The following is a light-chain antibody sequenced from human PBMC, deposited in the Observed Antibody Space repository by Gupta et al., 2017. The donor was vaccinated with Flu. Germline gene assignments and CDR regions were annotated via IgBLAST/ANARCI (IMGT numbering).Light chain of an antibody. CDR2: GAS. CDR1: QSVANSH. Sequence: EIVLTQSPGTLSLSPGERATLSCRASQSVANSHLAWYQQHAGQPPRLLIYGASNGATGIPDRISGSGCGTDFTLITSRLEPEDYAVYYCQQFGSLRWTFGQGTKVEIK. CDR3: QQFGSLRWT. V-gene: IGKV3-20*01. J-gene: IGKJ1*01.